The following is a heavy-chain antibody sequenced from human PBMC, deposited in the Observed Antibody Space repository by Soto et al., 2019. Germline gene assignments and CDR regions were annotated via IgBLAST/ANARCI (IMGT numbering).Heavy chain of an antibody. CDR3: AKDRIVVVSAATYWFDP. CDR2: ISGSGGST. Sequence: EVQLLESGGGLVQPGGSLRLSCAASGFTFSSYAMSWVRQAPGKGLEWVSAISGSGGSTYYADSVKGRFTISRDNSKNTLYLQMNSLRAEDTAVYYCAKDRIVVVSAATYWFDPWGQGTLVTVSS. D-gene: IGHD2-2*01. CDR1: GFTFSSYA. V-gene: IGHV3-23*01. J-gene: IGHJ5*02.